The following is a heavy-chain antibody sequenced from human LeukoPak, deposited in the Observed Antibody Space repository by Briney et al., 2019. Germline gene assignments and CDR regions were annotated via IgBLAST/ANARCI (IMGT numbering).Heavy chain of an antibody. V-gene: IGHV4-38-2*02. D-gene: IGHD2-21*01. CDR1: GDAISSGYY. Sequence: SETLSLTCAVSGDAISSGYYWGWIRQPPGKGLEWMGRIYHSGGTYYNPPPKSRVTISVATSKNQFSLKLSSVTAADTAVYYCARDLAYCGGDCYSWGQGTLVTVSS. CDR3: ARDLAYCGGDCYS. J-gene: IGHJ5*02. CDR2: IYHSGGT.